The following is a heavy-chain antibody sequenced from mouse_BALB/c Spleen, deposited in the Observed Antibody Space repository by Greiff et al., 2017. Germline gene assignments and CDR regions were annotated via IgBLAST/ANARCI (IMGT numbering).Heavy chain of an antibody. Sequence: VQLQQPGAELVMPGASVKMSCKASGYTFTDYWMHWVKQRPGQGLEWIGAIDTSDSYTSYNQKFKGKATLTVDESSSTAYMELSSLTSEDSAVYYCAGRVYYGSSYAMDYWGQGTSVTVSS. D-gene: IGHD1-1*01. CDR2: IDTSDSYT. CDR1: GYTFTDYW. V-gene: IGHV1-69*01. CDR3: AGRVYYGSSYAMDY. J-gene: IGHJ4*01.